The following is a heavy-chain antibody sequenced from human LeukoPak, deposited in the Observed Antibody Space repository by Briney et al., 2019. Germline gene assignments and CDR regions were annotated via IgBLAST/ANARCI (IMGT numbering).Heavy chain of an antibody. CDR3: ARGSEVHVY. CDR2: IKQDGSEK. V-gene: IGHV3-7*03. CDR1: GFTFSTHW. Sequence: GSLRLSCAASGFTFSTHWMSWVRQAPGKGLEWVANIKQDGSEKYYVDSVKGRFTISRDNAKNSLYLQTNSLRAEDTAVYYCARGSEVHVYWGQGTLVTVSS. D-gene: IGHD1-26*01. J-gene: IGHJ4*02.